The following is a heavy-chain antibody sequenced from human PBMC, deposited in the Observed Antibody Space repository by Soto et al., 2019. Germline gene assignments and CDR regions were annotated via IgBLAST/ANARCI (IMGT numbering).Heavy chain of an antibody. CDR3: AHVGSLSYYHYAMDV. V-gene: IGHV2-5*01. Sequence: SGPTLVNPTPPPPLTCTFAGCSLISTGAGVGWVHQPQGTALEWLALIYWNDDKRYSPSLKSRLTITKDTSTSQVVLSMTIMGPVDTATYFCAHVGSLSYYHYAMDVWGQGSTVTVSS. J-gene: IGHJ6*02. CDR2: IYWNDDK. CDR1: GCSLISTGAG.